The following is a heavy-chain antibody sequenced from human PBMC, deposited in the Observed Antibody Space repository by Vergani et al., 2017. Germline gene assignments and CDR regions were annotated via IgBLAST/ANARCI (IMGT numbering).Heavy chain of an antibody. D-gene: IGHD5-18*01. CDR1: GGPISSYY. CDR3: ARHWRGYSYGTNTYYYYGMDV. CDR2: IYYSGST. V-gene: IGHV4-59*08. Sequence: QVQLQESGPGLVKPSETLSLTCTVSGGPISSYYWSWIRQPPGTGLEWIGYIYYSGSTNYNPSLKSRITLSVDTAKNQFSLKLSSVTAADTAVYYCARHWRGYSYGTNTYYYYGMDVWGQGTTVTVSS. J-gene: IGHJ6*02.